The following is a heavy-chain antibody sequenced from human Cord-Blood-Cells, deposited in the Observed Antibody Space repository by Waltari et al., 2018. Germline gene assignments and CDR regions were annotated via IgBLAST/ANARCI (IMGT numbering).Heavy chain of an antibody. V-gene: IGHV4-4*07. CDR3: ARDFLIAAAGSYAFDI. J-gene: IGHJ3*02. CDR2: IYTSGST. Sequence: QVQLQESGPGLVKPSETLSLTCTVSGGSISSYYWSWIRQPAGKGLEWIGRIYTSGSTNYNPSLKSRVTMSVDTSKNQFSLKLSSVTAADTAVYYCARDFLIAAAGSYAFDIWGQGTMVTVSS. CDR1: GGSISSYY. D-gene: IGHD6-13*01.